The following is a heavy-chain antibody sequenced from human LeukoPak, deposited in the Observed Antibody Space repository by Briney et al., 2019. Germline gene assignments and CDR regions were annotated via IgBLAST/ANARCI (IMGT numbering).Heavy chain of an antibody. CDR2: ISSSGSTI. Sequence: PGGSLRLSCAASGFTFSSYETNWVRQAPGKGLEWVSYISSSGSTIYYADSVKGRFTISRDNAKNSLYLQMNSLRAEDTAVYYCARAGVASTMFNWFDPWGQGTLVTVSS. D-gene: IGHD3-3*01. CDR1: GFTFSSYE. V-gene: IGHV3-48*03. J-gene: IGHJ5*02. CDR3: ARAGVASTMFNWFDP.